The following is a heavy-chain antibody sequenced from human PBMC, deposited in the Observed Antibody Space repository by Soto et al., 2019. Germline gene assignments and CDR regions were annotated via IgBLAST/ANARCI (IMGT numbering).Heavy chain of an antibody. CDR2: MNPNSGNT. CDR1: GYTFTSYD. J-gene: IGHJ6*02. CDR3: ARRGYSSSWYYYYYYGMDV. D-gene: IGHD6-13*01. V-gene: IGHV1-8*01. Sequence: QVQLVQSGAEVKKPGASVKVSCKASGYTFTSYDINWVRQATGQGLEWMGWMNPNSGNTGYAQKFQGSVTMTKNTTISTAYMDLSSLRSEHTAVYYCARRGYSSSWYYYYYYGMDVWGQGTTVTVSS.